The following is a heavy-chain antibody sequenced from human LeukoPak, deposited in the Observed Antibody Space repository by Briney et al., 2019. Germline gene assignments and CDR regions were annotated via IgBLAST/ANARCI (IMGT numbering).Heavy chain of an antibody. CDR1: GGSFSGYY. CDR3: ARGGAVLWFGELVADWFDP. V-gene: IGHV4-34*01. J-gene: IGHJ5*02. CDR2: INHSGST. Sequence: TSETLSLTCAVYGGSFSGYYWSWIRQPPGKGLEWIGEINHSGSTNYNPSLKSRVTISVDTSKNQFSLKLSSVTAADTAVYYCARGGAVLWFGELVADWFDPWGQGTLVTVSS. D-gene: IGHD3-10*01.